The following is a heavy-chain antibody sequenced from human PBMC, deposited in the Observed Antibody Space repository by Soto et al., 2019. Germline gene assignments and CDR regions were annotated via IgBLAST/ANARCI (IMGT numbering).Heavy chain of an antibody. V-gene: IGHV3-7*01. CDR3: ARNWALLRFLEWLSDYYYYMDV. CDR1: GFTFSSYW. J-gene: IGHJ6*03. D-gene: IGHD3-3*01. CDR2: IKQDGSEK. Sequence: GGSLRLSCAASGFTFSSYWMSWVRQAPGKGLEWVANIKQDGSEKYYVDSVKGRFTISRDNAKNSLYLQMNSLRAEDTAVYYCARNWALLRFLEWLSDYYYYMDVWGKGTTVTVSS.